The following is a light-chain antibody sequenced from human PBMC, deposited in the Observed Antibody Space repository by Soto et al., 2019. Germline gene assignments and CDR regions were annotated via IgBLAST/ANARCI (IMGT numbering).Light chain of an antibody. J-gene: IGKJ4*01. CDR3: QYYYESSP. V-gene: IGKV3-20*01. CDR1: QSVSSAY. CDR2: GAS. Sequence: EIVLTQSPGTLSLSPGERATLSCRASQSVSSAYLAWYQQKPGQAPSLLIDGASSRATGIPDRFSGSGSGTDFTLTISRLEPEDFAVYYCQYYYESSPFGRGTKVDIK.